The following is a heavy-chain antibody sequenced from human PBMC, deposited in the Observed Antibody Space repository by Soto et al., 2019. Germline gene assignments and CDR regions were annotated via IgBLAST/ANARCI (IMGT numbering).Heavy chain of an antibody. CDR3: ARHLRPFNYDFWSGYPIYGMDV. CDR1: GYSLTSYW. J-gene: IGHJ6*02. V-gene: IGHV5-51*01. Sequence: PVESLKISRHGSGYSLTSYWIVWVRQMPGKGLEWMGIIYPGDPDPRYSPSFQGQVTISPDKSISTAYLQWSSLKASDTAMYYCARHLRPFNYDFWSGYPIYGMDVWGQGTTVTVSS. D-gene: IGHD3-3*01. CDR2: IYPGDPDP.